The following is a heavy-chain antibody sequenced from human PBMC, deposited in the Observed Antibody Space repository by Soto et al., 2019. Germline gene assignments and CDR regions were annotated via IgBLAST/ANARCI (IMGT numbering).Heavy chain of an antibody. D-gene: IGHD4-17*01. CDR1: GLTVTGKKD. CDR3: ATWRLREHAYDI. Sequence: GGSLRLSCEASGLTVTGKKDVAWVRQAPGKGLEWVSGVYDTDGIYYADSVKGRFTSSRDNSKTIVYLEMNSLTPDDTAVYYCATWRLREHAYDIWGLGTTVTVSS. CDR2: VYDTDGI. J-gene: IGHJ3*02. V-gene: IGHV3-53*01.